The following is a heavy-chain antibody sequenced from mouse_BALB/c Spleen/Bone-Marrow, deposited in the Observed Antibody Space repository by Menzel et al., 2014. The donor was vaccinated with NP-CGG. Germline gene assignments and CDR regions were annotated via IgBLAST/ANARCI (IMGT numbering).Heavy chain of an antibody. Sequence: EVKLVESGGGLVQPGGSRKLSCAASGFTFSRSGMHWVRQAPEKGLEWVAYISSGSSTIYYADTMKGRFTISRDNPKNTLFLQMTNLRSEDTAMYYCARARSTMITTGAMDYWGQGTSVTVSS. V-gene: IGHV5-17*02. CDR1: GFTFSRSG. D-gene: IGHD2-4*01. J-gene: IGHJ4*01. CDR3: ARARSTMITTGAMDY. CDR2: ISSGSSTI.